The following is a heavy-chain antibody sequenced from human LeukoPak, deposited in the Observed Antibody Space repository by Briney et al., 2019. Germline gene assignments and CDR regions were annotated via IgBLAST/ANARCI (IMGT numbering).Heavy chain of an antibody. V-gene: IGHV3-23*01. CDR2: ISNSGGST. J-gene: IGHJ4*02. CDR3: ANKVPGLNPFDY. CDR1: GFTFSSYA. Sequence: GRSLRLSCAASGFTFSSYAMHWVRQAPGKGLEWVSAISNSGGSTYYADSVKGRFTISRDNSKNTLYLQMNSLRAEDTAVYYCANKVPGLNPFDYWGQGTLVTVSS.